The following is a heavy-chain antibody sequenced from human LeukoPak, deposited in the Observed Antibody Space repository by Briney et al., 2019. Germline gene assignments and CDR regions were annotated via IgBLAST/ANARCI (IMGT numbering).Heavy chain of an antibody. D-gene: IGHD3-22*01. V-gene: IGHV4-39*07. J-gene: IGHJ5*02. CDR2: IYYSGST. Sequence: PSETLSLTYTVSGGSISSSSYYWGWIRQPPGKGLEWIGSIYYSGSTYYNPSLKSRVTISVDTFKNQFSLKLSSVTAADTAVYYCARVTYYGDIKKGIWFDPWGQGTQVTVSS. CDR1: GGSISSSSYY. CDR3: ARVTYYGDIKKGIWFDP.